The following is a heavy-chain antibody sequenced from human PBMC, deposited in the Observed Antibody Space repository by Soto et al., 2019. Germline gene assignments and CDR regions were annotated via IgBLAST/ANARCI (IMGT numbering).Heavy chain of an antibody. D-gene: IGHD3-3*01. J-gene: IGHJ4*02. V-gene: IGHV3-9*01. CDR1: GFTFDDYA. CDR3: AKGVAGWYYFDY. CDR2: ISWNRGSI. Sequence: EVQLVESGGGLVQPGRSLRLSCAASGFTFDDYAMHWVRQAPGKGLEWVSGISWNRGSIGYVDSVKGRFTISRDNAKKSLYLQMNSLRAEDTALYYCAKGVAGWYYFDYWGQGTLVTVSS.